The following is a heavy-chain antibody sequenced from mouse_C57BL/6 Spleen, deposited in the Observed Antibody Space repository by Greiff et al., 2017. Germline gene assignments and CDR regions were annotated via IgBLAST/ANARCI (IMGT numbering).Heavy chain of an antibody. D-gene: IGHD1-1*01. V-gene: IGHV1-22*01. CDR1: GYTFTDYN. CDR2: INPNNGGT. Sequence: EVQLQQSGPELVKPGASVKMSCKASGYTFTDYNMHWVKQSHGKSLEWIGYINPNNGGTSYNQKFKGKATLTVNKSSSTAYMELRSLTSEDSAVYYCAREAPHDYGSSPWYFDVWGTGTTVTVSS. J-gene: IGHJ1*03. CDR3: AREAPHDYGSSPWYFDV.